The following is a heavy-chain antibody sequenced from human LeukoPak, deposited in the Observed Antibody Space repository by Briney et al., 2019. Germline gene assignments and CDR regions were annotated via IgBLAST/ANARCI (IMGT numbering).Heavy chain of an antibody. D-gene: IGHD5-18*01. Sequence: GESLKISCKGSGYSFTSYWIGWVRQMPGKGLEWMGIIYPGDSDTRYSPSFQGQVTISADKSISTAYLQWSSLKASGTAMYYCARGHSQTTRGYSYGYFGNWFDPWGQGTLVTVSS. CDR2: IYPGDSDT. CDR1: GYSFTSYW. V-gene: IGHV5-51*01. J-gene: IGHJ5*02. CDR3: ARGHSQTTRGYSYGYFGNWFDP.